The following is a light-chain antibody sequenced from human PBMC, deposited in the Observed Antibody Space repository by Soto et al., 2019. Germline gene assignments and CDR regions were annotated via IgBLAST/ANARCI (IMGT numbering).Light chain of an antibody. J-gene: IGLJ2*01. V-gene: IGLV2-14*01. CDR1: SSDVGGYNY. CDR3: SSFTSTNTVL. CDR2: NVS. Sequence: QSVLTQPASVSGSPGQSITISCTGTSSDVGGYNYVSWYQQHPGKAPKLMIYNVSNRPSGVSNRFSGSKSGNTASLTISGLQAEDVGHYYCSSFTSTNTVLFGGGTKLTVL.